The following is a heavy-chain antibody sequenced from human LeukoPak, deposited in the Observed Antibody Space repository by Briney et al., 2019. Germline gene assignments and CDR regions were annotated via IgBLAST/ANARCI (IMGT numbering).Heavy chain of an antibody. CDR3: ARDQGVGDSSGWYYYYGMDV. D-gene: IGHD6-19*01. V-gene: IGHV4-59*01. Sequence: SETLSLTCTVSGGSISSYYWSWIRQPPGKGLEWIGYIYYSGSTNYNPSLKSRVTISVDTSKNQFSLKLSSVTAADTAVYYCARDQGVGDSSGWYYYYGMDVWGKGTTVTVSS. J-gene: IGHJ6*04. CDR1: GGSISSYY. CDR2: IYYSGST.